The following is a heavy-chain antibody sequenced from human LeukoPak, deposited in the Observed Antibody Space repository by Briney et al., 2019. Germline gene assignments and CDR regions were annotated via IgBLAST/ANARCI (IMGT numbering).Heavy chain of an antibody. D-gene: IGHD5-12*01. J-gene: IGHJ3*02. CDR3: ARDLSGLSAFEI. CDR1: GYTFTGYY. CDR2: INPNSGGT. V-gene: IGHV1-2*02. Sequence: ASVKVSCKASGYTFTGYYMHWVRQAPGQGLEWMGWINPNSGGTNYAQKLQGRVTMTTDTSTSTAYMELRSLRSDDTAVYYCARDLSGLSAFEIWGQGTMVTVSS.